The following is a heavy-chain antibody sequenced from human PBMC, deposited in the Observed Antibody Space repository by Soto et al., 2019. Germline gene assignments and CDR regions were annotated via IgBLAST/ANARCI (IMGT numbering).Heavy chain of an antibody. Sequence: PGGSLRLSCAASGFTFSSYAMHWVRQAPGKGLEWVAVISYDGSNKYYADSVKGRFTISRDNSKNTLYLQMNSLRAEDTAVYYCARDPDSSGYYGDYWGQGTLVTVSS. CDR1: GFTFSSYA. D-gene: IGHD3-22*01. J-gene: IGHJ4*02. CDR2: ISYDGSNK. V-gene: IGHV3-30-3*01. CDR3: ARDPDSSGYYGDY.